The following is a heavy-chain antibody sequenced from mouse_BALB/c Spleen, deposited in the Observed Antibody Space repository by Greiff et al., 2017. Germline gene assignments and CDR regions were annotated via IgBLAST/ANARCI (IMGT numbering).Heavy chain of an antibody. CDR2: ISNLAYSI. CDR1: GFTFSDYG. D-gene: IGHD1-1*01. Sequence: EVKVVESGGGLVQPGGSRKLSCAASGFTFSDYGMAWVRQAPGKGPEWVAFISNLAYSIYYADTVTGRFTISRENAKNTLYLEMSSLRSEDTAMYYCARVHYGSSYYAMDYWGQGTSVTVSS. J-gene: IGHJ4*01. CDR3: ARVHYGSSYYAMDY. V-gene: IGHV5-15*02.